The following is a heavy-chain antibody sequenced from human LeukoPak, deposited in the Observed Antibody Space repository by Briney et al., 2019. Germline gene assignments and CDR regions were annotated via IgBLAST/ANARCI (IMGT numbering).Heavy chain of an antibody. CDR2: ITSNGNTM. J-gene: IGHJ4*02. D-gene: IGHD3-10*01. CDR3: ARDYGSGIDC. Sequence: GGSLRLSCAASGFTFSSYEMNWVRQAPGKGLEWVSFITSNGNTMYYADSVKGRFTISRDNSKNTLSLQMNSLRAEDTAVYYCARDYGSGIDCWGQGTLVTVSS. CDR1: GFTFSSYE. V-gene: IGHV3-48*03.